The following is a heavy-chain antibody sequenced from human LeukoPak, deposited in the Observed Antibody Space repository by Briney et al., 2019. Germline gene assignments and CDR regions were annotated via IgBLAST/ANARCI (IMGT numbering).Heavy chain of an antibody. Sequence: ASVKVSCKASGYTFTSYDINWVRQATGQGRKWMGWMNPNSGNTGYAQKFQGRVTMTKNTSITTAYMELSSLRSEDTAVYYCARALSWTGNSYYYMDVWGKGTTVTVSS. CDR3: ARALSWTGNSYYYMDV. V-gene: IGHV1-8*01. D-gene: IGHD3/OR15-3a*01. CDR1: GYTFTSYD. J-gene: IGHJ6*03. CDR2: MNPNSGNT.